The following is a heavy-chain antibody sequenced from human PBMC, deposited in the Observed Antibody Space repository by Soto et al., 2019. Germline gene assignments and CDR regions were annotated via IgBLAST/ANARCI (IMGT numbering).Heavy chain of an antibody. V-gene: IGHV3-33*08. D-gene: IGHD4-17*01. CDR3: VNSGDYGVDY. J-gene: IGHJ4*02. CDR1: TVTFTDYD. CDR2: ISFDGDEK. Sequence: QVQLVESGGGVVHPGKSLRLSCAGSTVTFTDYDMQWVRQAPGKGLEWVAGISFDGDEKYYADSVKGRFSISRDNSEKTLHLQMNSLRADDTAIYYCVNSGDYGVDYWGQGTLVTVSS.